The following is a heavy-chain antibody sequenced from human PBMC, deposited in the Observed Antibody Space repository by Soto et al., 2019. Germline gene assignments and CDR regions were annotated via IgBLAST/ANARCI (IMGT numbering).Heavy chain of an antibody. D-gene: IGHD2-15*01. CDR1: GGSVSSDNHY. J-gene: IGHJ4*02. CDR3: ARASRPSRKLRTTYSFEH. CDR2: AHYSGST. Sequence: QLQLQESGPGLVKPSETLSLTCTVSGGSVSSDNHYWTWIRQPPGKGLEWIGYAHYSGSTNYNPSLQSRVTISAHPSKNQLSPRLTSVTAADSAIYFCARASRPSRKLRTTYSFEHWGPGTLVTVSS. V-gene: IGHV4-61*01.